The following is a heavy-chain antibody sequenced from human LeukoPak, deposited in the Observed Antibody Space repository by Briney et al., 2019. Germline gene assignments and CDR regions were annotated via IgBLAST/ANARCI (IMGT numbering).Heavy chain of an antibody. CDR3: ARGTGNCSGGSCYYCYFDY. CDR1: GGSFSGYY. Sequence: PSETLSLTCAVYGGSFSGYYWSWIRQPPGKGLEWIGEINHSGSTNYNPSLKSRVTISVDTSKNQFSLKLSSVTAADTAVYYCARGTGNCSGGSCYYCYFDYWGQGTLVTVSS. J-gene: IGHJ4*02. D-gene: IGHD2-15*01. V-gene: IGHV4-34*01. CDR2: INHSGST.